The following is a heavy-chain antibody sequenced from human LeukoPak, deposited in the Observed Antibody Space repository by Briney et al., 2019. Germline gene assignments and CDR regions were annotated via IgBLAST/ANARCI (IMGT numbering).Heavy chain of an antibody. J-gene: IGHJ6*03. V-gene: IGHV4-59*01. CDR1: GGSIRSYH. CDR3: ARTTEGGYTYNYFYYYYMDV. Sequence: SETLSLTCTVSGGSIRSYHWSWIRQPPGKGLEWIGYIYYSGSTNYNPSLKSRVTISVDTSKNQFSLKLSSVTAADTAVYYCARTTEGGYTYNYFYYYYMDVWGKGTTVTISS. D-gene: IGHD5-18*01. CDR2: IYYSGST.